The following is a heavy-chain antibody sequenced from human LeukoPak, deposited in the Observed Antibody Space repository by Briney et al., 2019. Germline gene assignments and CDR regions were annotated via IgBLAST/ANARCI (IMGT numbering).Heavy chain of an antibody. CDR1: GFSFSNAW. V-gene: IGHV3-15*01. D-gene: IGHD2-15*01. J-gene: IGHJ4*02. CDR2: IRSKGDGATT. Sequence: GGSLRLSCEASGFSFSNAWMRWVRQAPGQGLEWVGRIRSKGDGATTDYAAPMKGRFTVSRDDSITTMYLQMNSLNTEDAAIYYCVTERGSHPIDYWGRGTLVTVSS. CDR3: VTERGSHPIDY.